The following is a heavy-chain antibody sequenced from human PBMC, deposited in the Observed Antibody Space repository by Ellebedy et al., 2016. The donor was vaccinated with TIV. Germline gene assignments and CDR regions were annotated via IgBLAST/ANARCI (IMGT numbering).Heavy chain of an antibody. J-gene: IGHJ6*02. Sequence: SLKISCAASGFPFHDNAMHWVRQVPGKGLEWVSGITWNSGEKGYADSVKGRFTISRDNAKNTLYLQMNSLRGEDTAVYYCARGRPHGMDVWGQGTTVTVSS. CDR2: ITWNSGEK. CDR1: GFPFHDNA. CDR3: ARGRPHGMDV. V-gene: IGHV3-9*01.